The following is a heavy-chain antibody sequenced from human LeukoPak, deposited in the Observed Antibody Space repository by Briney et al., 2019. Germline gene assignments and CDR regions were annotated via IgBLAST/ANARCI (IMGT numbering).Heavy chain of an antibody. V-gene: IGHV3-23*01. CDR3: ARRHRYSSSWEFDY. J-gene: IGHJ4*02. Sequence: PGGSLRLSCSASGFTFSSYAMSWVRQAPGKGLEWVSAIGGSGGSTYYADSVKGRFTISRDNAKNSLYLQMNSLRAEDTAVYYCARRHRYSSSWEFDYWGQGTLVTVSS. D-gene: IGHD6-13*01. CDR1: GFTFSSYA. CDR2: IGGSGGST.